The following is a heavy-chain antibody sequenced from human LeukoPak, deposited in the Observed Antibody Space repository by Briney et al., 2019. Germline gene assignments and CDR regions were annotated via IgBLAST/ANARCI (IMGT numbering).Heavy chain of an antibody. CDR1: GFTFSSYA. D-gene: IGHD3-9*01. Sequence: PGGSLRLSCAASGFTFSSYAMSWVRQAPGKGLEWVSAISGSGGSTYYADSEKGRFTISRDNSKNTLYLQMNSLRAEDTAVYYCAKDSDILTGYWIAYYFDYWGQGTLVTVSS. J-gene: IGHJ4*02. CDR3: AKDSDILTGYWIAYYFDY. V-gene: IGHV3-23*01. CDR2: ISGSGGST.